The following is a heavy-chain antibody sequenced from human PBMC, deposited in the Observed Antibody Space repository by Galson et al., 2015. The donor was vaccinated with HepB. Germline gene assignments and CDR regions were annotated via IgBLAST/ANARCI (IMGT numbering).Heavy chain of an antibody. CDR1: GFTFSDYG. D-gene: IGHD2-15*01. Sequence: SLRLSCAASGFTFSDYGMHWVRQAPGKGLEWVANINADGSDEFYVDSVKDRFTISRDNAKNSLYLQMNSLRAEDTGVYYCATDGGWFRLDPWGQGTLVTVSS. V-gene: IGHV3-7*01. CDR2: INADGSDE. J-gene: IGHJ5*02. CDR3: ATDGGWFRLDP.